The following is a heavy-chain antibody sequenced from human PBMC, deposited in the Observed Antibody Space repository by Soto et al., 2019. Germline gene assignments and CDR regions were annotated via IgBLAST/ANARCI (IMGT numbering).Heavy chain of an antibody. CDR2: INVGNGNT. V-gene: IGHV1-3*01. CDR1: GYTFTSYA. J-gene: IGHJ3*02. D-gene: IGHD6-19*01. Sequence: ASVKVSCKASGYTFTSYAMHWVRQAPGQRLEWMGWINVGNGNTNYAQKFQGWVTMTRDTSISTAYMELSRLRSDDTAVYYCARDAHGGWDIWGQGTMVTVSS. CDR3: ARDAHGGWDI.